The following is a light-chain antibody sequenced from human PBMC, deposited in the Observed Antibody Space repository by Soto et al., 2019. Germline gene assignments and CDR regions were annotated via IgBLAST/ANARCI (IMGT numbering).Light chain of an antibody. CDR2: DAS. CDR3: QQYSDSSGA. J-gene: IGKJ1*01. CDR1: QSVSGW. V-gene: IGKV1-5*01. Sequence: DIQMTQSPSTLPASVGDRVTITCRASQSVSGWLAWYQQKPGKAPKLLIFDASTLESGVPSRFSGSGSGADFTLTISSLQPDDFATYYCQQYSDSSGAFGQGTKVDIK.